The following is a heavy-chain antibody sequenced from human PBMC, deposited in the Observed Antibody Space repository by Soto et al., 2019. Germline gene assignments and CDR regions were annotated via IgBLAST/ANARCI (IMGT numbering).Heavy chain of an antibody. J-gene: IGHJ4*01. CDR3: AADLPGHGGGYEFDY. V-gene: IGHV3-15*07. CDR2: IKSKNDGGTT. Sequence: PAGSLRHSCAASGFTFITAWMNWVRHAPGEGLEWVGRIKSKNDGGTTDYAAPVKGRFTISRDDSKNTVYLQMNSLRTEDTALYYCAADLPGHGGGYEFDYWGQGTPVTVSS. CDR1: GFTFITAW. D-gene: IGHD2-15*01.